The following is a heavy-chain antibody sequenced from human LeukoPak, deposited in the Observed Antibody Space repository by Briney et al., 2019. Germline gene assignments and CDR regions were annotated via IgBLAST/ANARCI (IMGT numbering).Heavy chain of an antibody. CDR2: ISAYNGNT. CDR1: GYTFTSYG. CDR3: ARDSSSWAWCYYYYMDV. Sequence: ASVKVSCKASGYTFTSYGISWVRQAPGQGLEWMGWISAYNGNTNYAQKLQGRVTMTTDTSTSTAYMELRSLRSDDTAVYYCARDSSSWAWCYYYYMDVWGKGTTVTISS. V-gene: IGHV1-18*01. J-gene: IGHJ6*03. D-gene: IGHD6-13*01.